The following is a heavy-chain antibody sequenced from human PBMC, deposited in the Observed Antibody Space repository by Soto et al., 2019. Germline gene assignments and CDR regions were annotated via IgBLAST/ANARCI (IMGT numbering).Heavy chain of an antibody. J-gene: IGHJ4*02. CDR3: VRHQRYSSGWYIDY. V-gene: IGHV4-39*01. D-gene: IGHD6-19*01. CDR1: GGSINSANYY. CDR2: VYYRGTT. Sequence: QLQLQESGPGLVKPSETLSLTCTVSGGSINSANYYWGWIRQPPGKGLEWIGNVYYRGTTYYNTSLKGRVTISVDTSKNQFSLKLSSVTAADSAVFFCVRHQRYSSGWYIDYWGQGTPVTASS.